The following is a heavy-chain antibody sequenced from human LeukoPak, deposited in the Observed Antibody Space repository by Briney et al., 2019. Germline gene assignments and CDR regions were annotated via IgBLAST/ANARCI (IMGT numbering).Heavy chain of an antibody. CDR2: INPNSGGT. D-gene: IGHD6-13*01. Sequence: ASVKVSCKASGYTFTGYYMHWVRQAPGQGLEWMGWINPNSGGTNYAQKFQGRVTMTRDTSISTAYMELSRLRSDDTAVYYCARAGGIAAAGTFDYWGQGTLVTVSS. V-gene: IGHV1-2*02. CDR1: GYTFTGYY. J-gene: IGHJ4*02. CDR3: ARAGGIAAAGTFDY.